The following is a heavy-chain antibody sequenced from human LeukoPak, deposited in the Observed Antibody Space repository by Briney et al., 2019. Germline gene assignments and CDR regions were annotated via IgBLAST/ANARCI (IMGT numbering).Heavy chain of an antibody. J-gene: IGHJ5*02. D-gene: IGHD3-10*01. V-gene: IGHV1-3*01. Sequence: ASVKVSCKASGYTFTSYYMHWVRQAPGQRLEWMGWINAGNGNTKYSQKFQGRVTITRDTSASTAYMELSSLRSEDTAVYYCARERNRGVNWFDPWGQGTLVTVSS. CDR3: ARERNRGVNWFDP. CDR1: GYTFTSYY. CDR2: INAGNGNT.